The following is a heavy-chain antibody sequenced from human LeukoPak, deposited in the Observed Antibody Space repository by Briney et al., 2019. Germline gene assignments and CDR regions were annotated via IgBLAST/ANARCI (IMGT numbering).Heavy chain of an antibody. CDR2: VYHSGSA. CDR3: AARGVATNSFDY. D-gene: IGHD5-12*01. V-gene: IGHV4-4*02. CDR1: GGSITSTTW. Sequence: SGTLSLTCAVSGGSITSTTWWSWVRQPPGKGLELIGEVYHSGSANYKPSLKSRVTILVDKSNHQFSLRLNFVTAADTAMYYCAARGVATNSFDYWGQGTLVTVSS. J-gene: IGHJ4*02.